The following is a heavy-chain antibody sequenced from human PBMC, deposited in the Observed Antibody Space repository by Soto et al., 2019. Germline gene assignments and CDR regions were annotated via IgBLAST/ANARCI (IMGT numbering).Heavy chain of an antibody. CDR2: ISAYNGKR. Sequence: QGQLLQSGDEVKKPGASVRVSCRASGYDFTSYGISWVRQAPGQGLEWVSRISAYNGKRDTAQKFQGRVTMTLDTSTDTAHMELGDLTSADTAVYYCGRGRIVASIHDAFEIWGQGTMVAVSS. V-gene: IGHV1-18*01. D-gene: IGHD2-21*01. CDR3: GRGRIVASIHDAFEI. CDR1: GYDFTSYG. J-gene: IGHJ3*02.